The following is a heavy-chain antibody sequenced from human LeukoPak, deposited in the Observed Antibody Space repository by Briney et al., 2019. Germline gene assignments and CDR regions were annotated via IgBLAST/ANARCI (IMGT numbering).Heavy chain of an antibody. D-gene: IGHD1-1*01. CDR1: GFPFSAYE. Sequence: GGSLRLSCAASGFPFSAYEMNWVRQAPGKGLEWVSTISASGDSTYYADSVKGRFTSFRDNSKNTLYLQMNSLRAEDTAVYYCARGVQDYFDYWGQGTLVTVSS. CDR3: ARGVQDYFDY. J-gene: IGHJ4*02. V-gene: IGHV3-23*01. CDR2: ISASGDST.